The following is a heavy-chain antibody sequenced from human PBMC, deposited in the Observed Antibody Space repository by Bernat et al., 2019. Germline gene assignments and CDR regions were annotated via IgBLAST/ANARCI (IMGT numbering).Heavy chain of an antibody. CDR1: GFTFSSYA. V-gene: IGHV3-30-3*01. Sequence: QVQLVESGGGVVQPGRSLRLSCAASGFTFSSYAMHWVRQAPGKGLEWVAVISYDGSNKYYADSVKGRFTISRDNSKNTLYLQMNSLRAEDTAVYYCAQKDCSGGSCYFDCWGQGTLVTVSS. CDR2: ISYDGSNK. D-gene: IGHD2-15*01. CDR3: AQKDCSGGSCYFDC. J-gene: IGHJ4*02.